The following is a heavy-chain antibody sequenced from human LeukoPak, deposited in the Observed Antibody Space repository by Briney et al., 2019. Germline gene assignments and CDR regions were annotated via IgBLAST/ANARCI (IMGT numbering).Heavy chain of an antibody. V-gene: IGHV3-74*01. CDR3: ARGALNYYYYMDF. CDR1: GFTFSDYW. CDR2: INSDGTTT. Sequence: GGSLRLSCAASGFTFSDYWMHWVRQAPGKGPVWVSRINSDGTTTTYADSVKGRFTISRDNAKNTLYVQMSSLRAEDTAVYYCARGALNYYYYMDFWGKGTTVTVSS. J-gene: IGHJ6*03.